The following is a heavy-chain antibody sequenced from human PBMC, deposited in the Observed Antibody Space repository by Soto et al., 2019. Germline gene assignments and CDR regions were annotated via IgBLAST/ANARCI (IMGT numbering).Heavy chain of an antibody. CDR3: VTHSSGSDY. V-gene: IGHV1-8*01. J-gene: IGHJ4*02. D-gene: IGHD6-19*01. Sequence: QVQLVQSGAEVKKPGASVKVYCKASGYTFTSYDINWVRQATGQGPEWVGWMNPNSANAGYAQKFQGRVTMTRDTSISTAYMELSSLRSEDTALYYCVTHSSGSDYWGQGTLVTVSS. CDR2: MNPNSANA. CDR1: GYTFTSYD.